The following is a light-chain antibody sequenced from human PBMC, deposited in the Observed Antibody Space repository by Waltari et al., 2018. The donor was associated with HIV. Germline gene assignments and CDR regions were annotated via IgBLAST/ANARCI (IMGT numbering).Light chain of an antibody. CDR1: QAVSNH. Sequence: IEMTQSPSSLSASVGDRLTITCRASQAVSNHLNWYQQKPGKAPKLLIYAASTLQSGVPSRFSGRGSGTDFTLTITNLQPEDLATYYCQQTYFTPLFTFGPGTIVDDK. CDR2: AAS. V-gene: IGKV1-39*01. J-gene: IGKJ3*01. CDR3: QQTYFTPLFT.